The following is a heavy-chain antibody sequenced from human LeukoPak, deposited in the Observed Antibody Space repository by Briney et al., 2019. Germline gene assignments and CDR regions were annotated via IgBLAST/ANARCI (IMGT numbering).Heavy chain of an antibody. CDR1: GFTFSSYA. J-gene: IGHJ4*02. CDR2: ISGSGGST. CDR3: AKGVAAAGIFDY. V-gene: IGHV3-23*01. Sequence: GGSLRLSCAASGFTFSSYAMSWVRQAPGKGLEWVSAISGSGGSTYYADSVKGRFTTSRDNSKNTLYPQMNSLRAEDTAVYYCAKGVAAAGIFDYWGQGTLVTVSS. D-gene: IGHD6-13*01.